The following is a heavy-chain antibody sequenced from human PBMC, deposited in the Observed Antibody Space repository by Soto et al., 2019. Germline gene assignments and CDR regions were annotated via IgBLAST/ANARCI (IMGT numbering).Heavy chain of an antibody. CDR3: ARESEDLTSIFDY. CDR2: ISSTTNYI. Sequence: EVQLVESGGGLVKPGGSLRLSCAASGFTFTRYSMNWVRQAPGKGLEWVSSISSTTNYIYYGDSMKGRFTISRDNAKNSLYLEMTSQRDEETAVYYCARESEDLTSIFDYWGQGTLVTFPS. CDR1: GFTFTRYS. V-gene: IGHV3-21*06. J-gene: IGHJ4*02.